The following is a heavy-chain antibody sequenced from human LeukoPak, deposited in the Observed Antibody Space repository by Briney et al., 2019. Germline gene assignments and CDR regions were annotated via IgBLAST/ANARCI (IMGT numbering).Heavy chain of an antibody. V-gene: IGHV1-8*01. CDR3: ASAKPCGRWVYDF. Sequence: ASVKVSCKASGYTFTSYDINWVRQATGQGLEWMGWMNPKSGKTGYAQKFQGRVTISRNTTISTAYMELSSLKSEDTAVYYCASAKPCGRWVYDFWGQGTLVTVSS. D-gene: IGHD2-21*01. J-gene: IGHJ4*02. CDR2: MNPKSGKT. CDR1: GYTFTSYD.